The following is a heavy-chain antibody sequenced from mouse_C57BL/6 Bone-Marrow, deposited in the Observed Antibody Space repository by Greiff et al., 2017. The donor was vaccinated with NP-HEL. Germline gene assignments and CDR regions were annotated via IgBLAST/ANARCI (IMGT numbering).Heavy chain of an antibody. V-gene: IGHV1-82*01. J-gene: IGHJ1*03. CDR2: IYPGDGDT. CDR1: GYAFSSSW. Sequence: VQLQQSGPELVKPGASVKISCKASGYAFSSSWMNWVKQRPGKGLEWIGRIYPGDGDTNYNGKFKGKATLTVDKSSSTAYMQLRSLTSEDSAVCFCAGGPGSSYKWYFDVWGTGTTVTVSS. CDR3: AGGPGSSYKWYFDV. D-gene: IGHD1-1*01.